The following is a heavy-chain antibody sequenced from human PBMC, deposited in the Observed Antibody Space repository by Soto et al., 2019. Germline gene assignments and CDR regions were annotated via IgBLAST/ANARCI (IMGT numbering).Heavy chain of an antibody. V-gene: IGHV3-23*01. J-gene: IGHJ4*02. CDR2: ITNSGRST. CDR1: GFIFNNYA. D-gene: IGHD6-6*01. Sequence: EVQLLESGGGLVQPGGSLRLSCAASGFIFNNYAMTWVRQAPGKGLEWVSTITNSGRSTFYADSVKGRFTISRDNSKNTLYLQMNSLRAEDTAIYYCAKRPAFLLCFDYWGQGTLVTVSS. CDR3: AKRPAFLLCFDY.